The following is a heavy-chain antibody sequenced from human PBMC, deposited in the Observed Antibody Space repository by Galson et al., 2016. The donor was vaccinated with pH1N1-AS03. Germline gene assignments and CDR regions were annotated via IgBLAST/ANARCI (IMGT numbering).Heavy chain of an antibody. CDR3: ATGDLGRYCFDT. D-gene: IGHD3-10*01. J-gene: IGHJ5*02. CDR2: IIPILGIT. CDR1: GGTFSKYT. Sequence: SVKVSCKASGGTFSKYTFNWVRQAPGQGLEWMGRIIPILGITNYAQKFQDRVTITADKSTSTAYMELSSLRSEDTAMYYCATGDLGRYCFDTWGQGTRVTVSS. V-gene: IGHV1-69*02.